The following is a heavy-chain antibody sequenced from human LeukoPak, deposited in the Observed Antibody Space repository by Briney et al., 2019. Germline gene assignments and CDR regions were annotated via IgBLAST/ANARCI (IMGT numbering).Heavy chain of an antibody. V-gene: IGHV1-2*02. Sequence: ASVKVSCKASGYTFTGYYMHWVRQAPGQGLEWMGWINPNSGGTNYAQKFQGRVTMTRDTSISTAYMELSRLRSDDTAVYYCARVGIQLWLRHYYYGMDVWGQGTTVTVSS. CDR1: GYTFTGYY. CDR3: ARVGIQLWLRHYYYGMDV. CDR2: INPNSGGT. D-gene: IGHD5-18*01. J-gene: IGHJ6*02.